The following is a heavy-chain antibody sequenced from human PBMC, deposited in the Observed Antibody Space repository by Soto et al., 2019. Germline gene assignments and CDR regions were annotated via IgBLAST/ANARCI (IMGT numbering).Heavy chain of an antibody. Sequence: ASVKVSCKASGYTFTNYYIHWVRQAPGQGLEWMGRINPSGGSTSYAQKFQGRVTMTRDTSTTTVYMELSNLRSDDTAFYYCARAFYGSGSYTFDYWGQGTLVTSPQ. D-gene: IGHD3-10*01. CDR3: ARAFYGSGSYTFDY. CDR1: GYTFTNYY. V-gene: IGHV1-46*01. CDR2: INPSGGST. J-gene: IGHJ4*02.